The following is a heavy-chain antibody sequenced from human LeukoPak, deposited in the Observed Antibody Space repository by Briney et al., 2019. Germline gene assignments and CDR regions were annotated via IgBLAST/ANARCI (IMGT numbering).Heavy chain of an antibody. Sequence: GGSLRLSCAASGFTFDDYGMNWVRQAPGKGLEWVSSISSSSSYIYYADSVKGRFTISRDNAKNSLCLQMNSLRAEDTAVYYCARVPLGSGSYGFDYWGQGTLVTVSS. CDR1: GFTFDDYG. J-gene: IGHJ4*02. D-gene: IGHD1-26*01. CDR3: ARVPLGSGSYGFDY. CDR2: ISSSSSYI. V-gene: IGHV3-21*01.